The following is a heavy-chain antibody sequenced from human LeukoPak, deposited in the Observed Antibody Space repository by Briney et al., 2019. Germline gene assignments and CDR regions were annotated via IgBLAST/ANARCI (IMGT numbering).Heavy chain of an antibody. J-gene: IGHJ4*02. CDR1: GFPFSSYG. CDR3: AKVGTDTTTVYSLDY. CDR2: ISYDGSNK. Sequence: GGSLRLSCAASGFPFSSYGMHWVRQAPGKGLEWVAVISYDGSNKYYADSVKGRFTISRDNSKNTLYLQMNSLRAEDTAVYYCAKVGTDTTTVYSLDYWGQGTLVTVSS. V-gene: IGHV3-30*18. D-gene: IGHD2-21*01.